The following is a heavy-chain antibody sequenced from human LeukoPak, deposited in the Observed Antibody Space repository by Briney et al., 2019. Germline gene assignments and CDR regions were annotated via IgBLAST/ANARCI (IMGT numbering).Heavy chain of an antibody. J-gene: IGHJ6*02. CDR2: IYYSGST. CDR1: GGSISSSSYY. D-gene: IGHD3-10*01. V-gene: IGHV4-39*07. CDR3: ARVYYYGSGSYYGMDV. Sequence: SETLSLTCTVSGGSISSSSYYWGWIRQPPGKGLEWIGSIYYSGSTCYNPFLKSRVTISVDTSKNQFSLKLSSVTAADTAVYYCARVYYYGSGSYYGMDVWGQGTTVTVSS.